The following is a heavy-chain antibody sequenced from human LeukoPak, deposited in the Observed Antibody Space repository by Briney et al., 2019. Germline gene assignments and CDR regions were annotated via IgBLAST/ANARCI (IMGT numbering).Heavy chain of an antibody. Sequence: SETLSLTCTVSGGSISSYYWSWIRQPPGKGLEWIGYIYYSGSTNYNPSLKSRVTISVDTSKNQFSLKLSSVTAADSAVYYCARARHGYIYGYRPNELGHFFDYWGQGTLVTVSS. V-gene: IGHV4-59*12. CDR3: ARARHGYIYGYRPNELGHFFDY. J-gene: IGHJ4*02. D-gene: IGHD5-18*01. CDR1: GGSISSYY. CDR2: IYYSGST.